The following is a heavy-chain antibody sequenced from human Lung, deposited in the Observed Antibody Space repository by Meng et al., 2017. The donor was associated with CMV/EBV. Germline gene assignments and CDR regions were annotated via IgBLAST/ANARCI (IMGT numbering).Heavy chain of an antibody. CDR2: IYYTGST. CDR1: GGSIGSGGYY. CDR3: AREAGRDGYATPKFDY. D-gene: IGHD5-24*01. Sequence: QGRRKGSGQGLVKPSHTLPLTWTVSGGSIGSGGYYWSWIRQHPGKGLEWIGYIYYTGSTFYNPSLKSRVTISVDTSKNQFSLKLIPATAADTAVYYCAREAGRDGYATPKFDYWGQGTLVTVSS. J-gene: IGHJ4*02. V-gene: IGHV4-31*02.